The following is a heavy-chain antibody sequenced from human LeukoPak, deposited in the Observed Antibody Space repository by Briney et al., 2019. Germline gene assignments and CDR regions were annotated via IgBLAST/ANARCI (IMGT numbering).Heavy chain of an antibody. Sequence: EASVTVSCKASGYTFTNYGISWVRQAPGQGLEGMGWISAYNGNTNYAQKLQGRVTITTDTSTSTDYLELSSLRSEDTAVYYCARDNSVRDEAWWFNPWGQGTLVTVSS. D-gene: IGHD5-24*01. CDR2: ISAYNGNT. J-gene: IGHJ5*02. V-gene: IGHV1-18*01. CDR1: GYTFTNYG. CDR3: ARDNSVRDEAWWFNP.